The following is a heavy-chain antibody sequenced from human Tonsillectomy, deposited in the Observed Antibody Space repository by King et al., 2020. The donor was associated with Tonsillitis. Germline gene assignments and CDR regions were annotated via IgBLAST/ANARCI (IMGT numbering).Heavy chain of an antibody. V-gene: IGHV1-18*01. CDR1: GYTFTSYG. D-gene: IGHD4-17*01. Sequence: VQLVESGAEVKEPGASVKVSCKASGYTFTSYGISWVRQAPGQGLEWMGWISAFNGNTDYAQELQDRVTMTTDTSTSTAYMELRSLRSDDTAVYYCARYYGADDAFDIWGHGTMVTVSS. J-gene: IGHJ3*02. CDR2: ISAFNGNT. CDR3: ARYYGADDAFDI.